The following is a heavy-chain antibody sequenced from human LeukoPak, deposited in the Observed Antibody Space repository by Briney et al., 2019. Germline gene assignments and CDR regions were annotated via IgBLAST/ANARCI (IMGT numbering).Heavy chain of an antibody. CDR3: ARSNSGFYWGYFDY. Sequence: GGSLRLSCAASGFTFSSYGMSWVRQAPGKGLEGVANMNQDGSEKYYVDSVKGRFTISRDNAKNSLHLQMNSLRVEDTAVYYCARSNSGFYWGYFDYWGQGTLVTVSS. D-gene: IGHD3-22*01. V-gene: IGHV3-7*01. CDR1: GFTFSSYG. CDR2: MNQDGSEK. J-gene: IGHJ4*02.